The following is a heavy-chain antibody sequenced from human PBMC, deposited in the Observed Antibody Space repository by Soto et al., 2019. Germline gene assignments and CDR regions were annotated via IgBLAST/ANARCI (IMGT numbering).Heavy chain of an antibody. Sequence: QVQLVQSGAEVKKPGASVKVSCKASGYTFTSYYISWVRQAPGQGLEWMGWISAYNGNTHYAQKVQGRVTMTTDTPTSTVYMDPRSLRSDDTTVYYCARDGPPMDYWGQGTLVTVSS. D-gene: IGHD2-2*01. V-gene: IGHV1-18*01. CDR1: GYTFTSYY. CDR3: ARDGPPMDY. CDR2: ISAYNGNT. J-gene: IGHJ4*02.